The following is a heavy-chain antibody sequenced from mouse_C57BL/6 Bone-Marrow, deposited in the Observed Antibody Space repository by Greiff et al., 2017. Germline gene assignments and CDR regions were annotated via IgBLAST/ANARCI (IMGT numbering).Heavy chain of an antibody. CDR3: ARFPYYYGSNYFDY. D-gene: IGHD1-1*01. Sequence: QVQLQQSGAELARPGASVKLSCKASGYTFTSYGISWVKQRTGQGLEWIGEIYPRSGNTYYNEKFKGKATLTADKSSSTAYMELRSLTSEDSAVYFCARFPYYYGSNYFDYWGRGTTLTVSS. V-gene: IGHV1-81*01. CDR1: GYTFTSYG. CDR2: IYPRSGNT. J-gene: IGHJ2*01.